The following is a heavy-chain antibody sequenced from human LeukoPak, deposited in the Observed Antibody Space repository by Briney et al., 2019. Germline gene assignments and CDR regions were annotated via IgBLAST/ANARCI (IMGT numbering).Heavy chain of an antibody. Sequence: GGSLRLSCAASGFTFSSYSMNWVRQAPGKGLEWVSSISSSSSYIYYADSVKGRFTISRDNAKNSLYLQMNSLRAEDTAVYYCARDPLGGSSSSDHWGQGTLVTVSS. CDR2: ISSSSSYI. CDR3: ARDPLGGSSSSDH. D-gene: IGHD6-6*01. V-gene: IGHV3-21*01. CDR1: GFTFSSYS. J-gene: IGHJ4*02.